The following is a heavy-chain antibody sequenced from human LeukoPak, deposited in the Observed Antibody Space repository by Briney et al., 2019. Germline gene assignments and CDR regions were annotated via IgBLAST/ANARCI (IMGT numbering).Heavy chain of an antibody. Sequence: KSGGSLRLSCAASGFTFTSYSLNWVRQAPGRGLEWVSSIDSSTNYIYYADSAQGRFTMSRDNAKDSVYLQMNSLRAEDAAVYYCARDPGAARPIDYWGQGTLVTVSS. CDR2: IDSSTNYI. V-gene: IGHV3-21*01. CDR3: ARDPGAARPIDY. D-gene: IGHD6-6*01. J-gene: IGHJ4*02. CDR1: GFTFTSYS.